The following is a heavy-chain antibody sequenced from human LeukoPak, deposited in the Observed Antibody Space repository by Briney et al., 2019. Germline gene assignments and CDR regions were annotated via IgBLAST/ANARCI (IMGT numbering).Heavy chain of an antibody. CDR2: INYSGST. CDR3: ARGSGWYDY. V-gene: IGHV4-59*01. D-gene: IGHD6-19*01. CDR1: GVSISRAY. Sequence: SGTLSLTCTVSGVSISRAYWSWVRQPPGKGLEWIGYINYSGSTNYNPSLKSRVTISVDTSKNQFSLKLSSVTAADTAVYYCARGSGWYDYWGQGTLVTVSS. J-gene: IGHJ4*02.